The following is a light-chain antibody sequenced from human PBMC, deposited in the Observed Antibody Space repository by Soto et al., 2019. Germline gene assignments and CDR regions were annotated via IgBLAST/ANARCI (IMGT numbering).Light chain of an antibody. Sequence: EGVLTQSPVTLSLSPGERATLSCRASQSFRGLLAWYQQKPGQAPRLLIYDAYNRATGIPPRFSGSGSGTDFTLTISRLEPEDFAVYYCQQYDSSPRTFGQGTKVDIK. V-gene: IGKV3-20*01. CDR3: QQYDSSPRT. CDR1: QSFRGL. J-gene: IGKJ1*01. CDR2: DAY.